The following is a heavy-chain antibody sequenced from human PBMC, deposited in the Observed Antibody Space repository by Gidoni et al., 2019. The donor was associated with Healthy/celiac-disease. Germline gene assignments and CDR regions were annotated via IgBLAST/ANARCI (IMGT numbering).Heavy chain of an antibody. CDR2: IIPIFGTA. V-gene: IGHV1-69*01. D-gene: IGHD2-2*01. CDR1: GGTLSSYA. CDR3: ARERPYSGYCSSTSCASYYYYGMDV. Sequence: QVQLVQSGAEVKKPGFSVKVSCTASGGTLSSYAISWVRQAPGQGLEWIGGIIPIFGTANYAQKFQGRVTLTADESTSTAYMELSSLRSEDTAVYYCARERPYSGYCSSTSCASYYYYGMDVWGQGTTVTVSS. J-gene: IGHJ6*02.